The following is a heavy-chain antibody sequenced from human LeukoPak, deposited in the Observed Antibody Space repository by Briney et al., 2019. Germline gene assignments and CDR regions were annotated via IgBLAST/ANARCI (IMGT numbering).Heavy chain of an antibody. CDR3: AGYLGYCSGGSCYSGWFDP. CDR2: IYYSGST. D-gene: IGHD2-15*01. V-gene: IGHV4-39*01. J-gene: IGHJ5*02. CDR1: GGSISSSSYY. Sequence: PSETLSLTCTVSGGSISSSSYYWGWIRQPPGKGLEWIGSIYYSGSTYYNPSLKSRVTISVDTSKNQFSLKLSSVTAADTAVYYCAGYLGYCSGGSCYSGWFDPWGQGTLVTVSS.